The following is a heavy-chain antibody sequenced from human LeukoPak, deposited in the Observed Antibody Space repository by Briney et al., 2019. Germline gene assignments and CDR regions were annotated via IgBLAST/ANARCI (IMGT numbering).Heavy chain of an antibody. CDR3: ARGGWGDCSGGSCYYSPHNWLDP. CDR1: GYTFTSYA. V-gene: IGHV7-4-1*02. Sequence: ASVKVSCKASGYTFTSYAMNWVRQAPGQGLEWMGWINTNTGNPTYARGFTGRFVFSLDTSVSTAYLQISSLKAEDTAVYYCARGGWGDCSGGSCYYSPHNWLDPWGQGTLVTVSS. J-gene: IGHJ5*02. D-gene: IGHD2-15*01. CDR2: INTNTGNP.